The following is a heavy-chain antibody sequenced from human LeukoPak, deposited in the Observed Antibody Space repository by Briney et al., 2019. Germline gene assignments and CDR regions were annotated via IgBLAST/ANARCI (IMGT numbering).Heavy chain of an antibody. V-gene: IGHV1-2*02. CDR1: GYTFTGYY. J-gene: IGHJ4*02. CDR2: INPNSGGT. Sequence: ASVKVSCKASGYTFTGYYMHWVRQAPGQGLEWMGWINPNSGGTNYAQKLQGRVTMTRDTSISTAYMELSRLRSDDTAVYYCARAYCSSTSCYRTDYWGQGTLVTVSS. D-gene: IGHD2-2*02. CDR3: ARAYCSSTSCYRTDY.